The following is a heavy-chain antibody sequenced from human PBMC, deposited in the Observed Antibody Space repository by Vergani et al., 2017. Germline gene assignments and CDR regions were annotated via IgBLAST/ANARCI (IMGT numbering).Heavy chain of an antibody. CDR2: IYYSGST. CDR3: ARTDIVATIPDY. V-gene: IGHV4-39*01. D-gene: IGHD5-12*01. CDR1: GGSISSGGYY. J-gene: IGHJ4*02. Sequence: QVQLQESGPGLVKPSQTLSLTCTVSGGSISSGGYYWSWIRQHPGKGLEWIGSIYYSGSTYYNPSLKSRVTISVDTSKNQFSLKLSSVTAADTAVYYCARTDIVATIPDYWGQGTLVTVSS.